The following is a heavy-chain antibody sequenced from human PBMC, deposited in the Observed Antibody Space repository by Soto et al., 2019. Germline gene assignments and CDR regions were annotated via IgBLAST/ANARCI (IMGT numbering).Heavy chain of an antibody. CDR1: GFTSSGSA. V-gene: IGHV3-73*01. CDR3: TRIGYCSGGSCFDALDI. D-gene: IGHD2-15*01. J-gene: IGHJ3*02. CDR2: MRSKANSYAT. Sequence: GGSLTLPCAASGFTSSGSAMHWVRQASGKGLEWVGRMRSKANSYATAHAASVKGRFTISRDDSKNPAYLQMNSLKTEDTAVYYCTRIGYCSGGSCFDALDIWGQGTMVTVSS.